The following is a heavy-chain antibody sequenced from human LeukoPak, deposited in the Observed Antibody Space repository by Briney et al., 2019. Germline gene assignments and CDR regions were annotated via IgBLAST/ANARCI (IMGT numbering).Heavy chain of an antibody. CDR3: ALSPRVQLWLLEFDY. D-gene: IGHD5-18*01. J-gene: IGHJ4*02. CDR2: IMPLFGTA. Sequence: SVKVSCKASGGTFSRNDISWVRQAPGQGLEWMGGIMPLFGTAKNAQKFQGRVTITADKSTSTAYMELSSLRSEDTAVYYCALSPRVQLWLLEFDYWGQGTLVTVSS. CDR1: GGTFSRND. V-gene: IGHV1-69*06.